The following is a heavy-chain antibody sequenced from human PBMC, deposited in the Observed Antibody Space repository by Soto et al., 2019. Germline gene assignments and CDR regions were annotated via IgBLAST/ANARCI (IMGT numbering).Heavy chain of an antibody. CDR2: ISPGIDIG. V-gene: IGHV1-69*12. J-gene: IGHJ4*02. Sequence: QVQLVQSGAEVKKPGSSVKVSCKASGGTFSTYTLYWVRQAPGQGLEWMGGISPGIDIGDYAQKFQGRVTITADESTSTVYMQLSTLISEDTALYYCAGGMCFGGSCYWDVWGQGTVVTVSS. CDR3: AGGMCFGGSCYWDV. CDR1: GGTFSTYT. D-gene: IGHD2-15*01.